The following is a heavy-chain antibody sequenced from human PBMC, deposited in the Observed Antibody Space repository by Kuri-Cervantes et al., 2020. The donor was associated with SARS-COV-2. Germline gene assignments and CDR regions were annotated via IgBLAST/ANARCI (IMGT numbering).Heavy chain of an antibody. D-gene: IGHD4-17*01. CDR2: INHSGRT. CDR1: GGSFSGYY. CDR3: VRGRPTMTTRYFDL. V-gene: IGHV4-34*01. Sequence: GSLRLSFAVYGGSFSGYYWSWIRQPPGKGLEWSGEINHSGRTTNNPSLKSRVTISVDTSKNQLSLKLTSVTAADTAVYYCVRGRPTMTTRYFDLWGRGTLVTVSS. J-gene: IGHJ2*01.